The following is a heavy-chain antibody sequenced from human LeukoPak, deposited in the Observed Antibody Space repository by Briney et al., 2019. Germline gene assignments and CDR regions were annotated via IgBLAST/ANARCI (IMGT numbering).Heavy chain of an antibody. J-gene: IGHJ4*02. V-gene: IGHV4-59*01. CDR1: GGSISSYY. D-gene: IGHD5-18*01. CDR2: IYSSGST. CDR3: AREGGYSFGYAFDS. Sequence: SETLSLTCTVSGGSISSYYWRWIRQPPGEGLEWIGYIYSSGSTNYNPSLKSRVTISVDTSKNQFSLKLSSVTAADTALYYCAREGGYSFGYAFDSWGQGTLVTVSS.